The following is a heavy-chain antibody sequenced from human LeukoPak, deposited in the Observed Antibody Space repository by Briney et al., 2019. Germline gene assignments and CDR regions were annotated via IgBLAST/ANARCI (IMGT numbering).Heavy chain of an antibody. CDR3: ARGRGVVVIAYFDY. J-gene: IGHJ4*02. CDR2: ISGDGVSP. V-gene: IGHV3-23*01. D-gene: IGHD3-22*01. Sequence: GGSLRLSCAASGFTFNNYALAWVRQTPEKGLECVSAISGDGVSPYYVDSVRGRFTISRDNSKNTLYLQMHSLRVEDTAVYYCARGRGVVVIAYFDYWGQGTLVTVSS. CDR1: GFTFNNYA.